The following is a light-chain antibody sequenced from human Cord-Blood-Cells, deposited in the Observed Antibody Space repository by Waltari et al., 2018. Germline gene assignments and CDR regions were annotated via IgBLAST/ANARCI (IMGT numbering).Light chain of an antibody. CDR1: SSDVGGYNS. V-gene: IGLV2-14*01. CDR2: EVS. CDR3: SSYTSSSTLV. Sequence: QSALTPPASVSGSPGQSITIPCTGTSSDVGGYNSVSWYQQHPGKAPKLIIYEVSNRPSGVSNRFSGSKSGNTASLTISVLQAEDEADYYCSSYTSSSTLVFGGGTKLTVL. J-gene: IGLJ2*01.